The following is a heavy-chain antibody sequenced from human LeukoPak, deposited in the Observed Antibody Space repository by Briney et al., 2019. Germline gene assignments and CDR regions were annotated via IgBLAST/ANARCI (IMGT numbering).Heavy chain of an antibody. CDR2: ISSSGSTI. CDR1: GLTFSDSY. Sequence: RGSLRLSCAASGLTFSDSYMSWIRQAPGKGLEWVSYISSSGSTIFYADSVEGRFTISRDNAKNSVYLQMNSLRAEDTAVYYCARPIGSGPLGHFDYWGQGTLVTVSS. J-gene: IGHJ4*02. V-gene: IGHV3-11*01. CDR3: ARPIGSGPLGHFDY. D-gene: IGHD3-3*01.